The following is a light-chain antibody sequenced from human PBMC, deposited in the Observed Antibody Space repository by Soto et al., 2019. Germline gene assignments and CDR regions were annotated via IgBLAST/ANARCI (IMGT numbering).Light chain of an antibody. CDR3: QQYNDWCMYT. CDR1: QSVSTT. CDR2: GAF. V-gene: IGKV3-15*01. J-gene: IGKJ2*01. Sequence: EIVMTQSPATLSASPGESVTLSCRASQSVSTTLAWYQQKPGQAPRLLIYGAFNRATGIADRFSGGGSETDFTLTISSLQSEDFGVYYCQQYNDWCMYTFGQGTKLEIK.